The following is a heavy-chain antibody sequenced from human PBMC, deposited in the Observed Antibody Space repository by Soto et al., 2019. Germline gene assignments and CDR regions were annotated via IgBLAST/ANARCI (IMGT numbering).Heavy chain of an antibody. V-gene: IGHV1-46*01. CDR2: INPSGGST. D-gene: IGHD3-16*01. CDR3: ARDPDAYDYKPGSMDV. Sequence: GASVKVSCKASGYTFTSYYMHWVRQAPGQGLEWMGIINPSGGSTSYAQKFQGRVTMTRDTSTSTVYMELSSLRSEDTAVYYCARDPDAYDYKPGSMDVWGQGTTVTVSS. CDR1: GYTFTSYY. J-gene: IGHJ6*02.